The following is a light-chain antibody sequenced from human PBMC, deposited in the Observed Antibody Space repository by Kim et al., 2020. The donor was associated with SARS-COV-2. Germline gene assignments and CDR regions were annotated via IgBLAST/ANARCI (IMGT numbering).Light chain of an antibody. CDR3: QKYYSTPRT. CDR2: WTS. J-gene: IGKJ1*01. V-gene: IGKV4-1*01. Sequence: ATINCKYSQSVLYNSNNKIYLAWYQQKPRLPPKVIISWTSTRESGVTDRFSGRGSGTDCTLAINSLQAEDVAVYYCQKYYSTPRTFGQGTKVDIK. CDR1: QSVLYNSNNKIY.